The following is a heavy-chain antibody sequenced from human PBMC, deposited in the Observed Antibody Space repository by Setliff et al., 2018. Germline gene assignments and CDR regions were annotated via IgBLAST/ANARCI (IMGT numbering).Heavy chain of an antibody. CDR1: DGSSSSHY. D-gene: IGHD2-15*01. CDR2: IHFSGTT. Sequence: ATLSLTCTVSDGSSSSHYWSWIRQPPGKGLEWIGYIHFSGTTNYNPSLKSRVTLSLDTSKNQFSLELSSVTAADTAMYYCARENGYCSGGACYFMFDYWGQGTLVTVSS. J-gene: IGHJ4*02. CDR3: ARENGYCSGGACYFMFDY. V-gene: IGHV4-59*11.